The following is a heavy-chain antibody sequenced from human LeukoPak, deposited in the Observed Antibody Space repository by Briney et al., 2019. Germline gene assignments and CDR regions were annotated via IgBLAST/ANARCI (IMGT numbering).Heavy chain of an antibody. CDR1: GGSISSGGYS. D-gene: IGHD5-18*01. J-gene: IGHJ4*02. CDR2: IYHSGST. V-gene: IGHV4-30-2*01. Sequence: PSETLSLTCAVSGGSISSGGYSWSWIRQPPGKGLEWIGYIYHSGSTYYNPSLKSRVTISVDRSKNQFSLKLGSVTAADTAVYYCAREGYSYGLFDYWGQGTLVTVSS. CDR3: AREGYSYGLFDY.